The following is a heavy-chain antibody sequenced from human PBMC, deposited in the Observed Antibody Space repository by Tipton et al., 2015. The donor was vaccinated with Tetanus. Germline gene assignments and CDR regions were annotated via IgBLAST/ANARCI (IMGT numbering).Heavy chain of an antibody. V-gene: IGHV4-4*07. J-gene: IGHJ4*02. Sequence: TLSLTCTVSRGPISSYYWSWIRQPAGKGLEWIGHISNGNPAYTPSLRSRLTLSVDTSKNELSLKLRSVTAADTAVYYCARGVTDGYNRRFDYWGQGTLVAVS. CDR1: RGPISSYY. CDR2: ISNGNP. CDR3: ARGVTDGYNRRFDY. D-gene: IGHD5-24*01.